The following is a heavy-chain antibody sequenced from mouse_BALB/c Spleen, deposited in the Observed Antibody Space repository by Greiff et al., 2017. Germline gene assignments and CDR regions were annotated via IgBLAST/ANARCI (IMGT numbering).Heavy chain of an antibody. CDR1: GFTFTDYY. Sequence: EVKVVESGGGLVQPGGSLRLSCATSGFTFTDYYMSWVRQPPGKALEWLGFIRNKANGYTTEYSASVKGRFTISRDNSQSILYLQMNTLRAEDSATYYCARDSGSWYFDVWGAGTTVTVSS. J-gene: IGHJ1*01. V-gene: IGHV7-3*02. CDR2: IRNKANGYTT. CDR3: ARDSGSWYFDV.